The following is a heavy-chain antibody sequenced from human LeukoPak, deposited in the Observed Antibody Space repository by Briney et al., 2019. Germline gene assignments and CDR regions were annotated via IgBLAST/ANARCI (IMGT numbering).Heavy chain of an antibody. CDR3: ARGPKGGRYYGSGRGYFDY. D-gene: IGHD3-10*01. Sequence: PSGTLSLTCAVSGDSISSSNWWSWVRQPPGKGLEWIGEIYHSGSTNYNPSLKSRVTISVDKSKNQFSLKLSSVTAADTAVYYCARGPKGGRYYGSGRGYFDYWGQGTLVTVSS. CDR2: IYHSGST. V-gene: IGHV4-4*02. CDR1: GDSISSSNW. J-gene: IGHJ4*02.